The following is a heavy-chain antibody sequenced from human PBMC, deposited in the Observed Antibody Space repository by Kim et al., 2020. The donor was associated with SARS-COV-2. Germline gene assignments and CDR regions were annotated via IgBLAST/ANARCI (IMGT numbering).Heavy chain of an antibody. D-gene: IGHD3-9*01. Sequence: SVKVSCKASGGTFSSYAISWVRQAPGQGLEWMGGIIPIFGTANYAQKFQGRVTITADESTSTAYMELSSLRSEDTAVYYCASGYDILTGPWGGSYYYYGMDVWGQGTTVTVSS. CDR3: ASGYDILTGPWGGSYYYYGMDV. V-gene: IGHV1-69*13. J-gene: IGHJ6*02. CDR2: IIPIFGTA. CDR1: GGTFSSYA.